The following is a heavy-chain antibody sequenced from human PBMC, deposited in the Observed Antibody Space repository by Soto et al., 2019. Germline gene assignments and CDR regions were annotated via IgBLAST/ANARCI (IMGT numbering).Heavy chain of an antibody. V-gene: IGHV3-21*01. CDR2: ISSSSSYI. CDR1: RFTFSSYS. Sequence: AGSLRLSCAASRFTFSSYSMNWVRQAPGKGLEWVSSISSSSSYIYYADSVKGRFTISRDNAKNSLYLQMNSLRAEDTAVYYCARITYYYDSSGYSVDYWGQGTLVTVSS. J-gene: IGHJ4*02. D-gene: IGHD3-22*01. CDR3: ARITYYYDSSGYSVDY.